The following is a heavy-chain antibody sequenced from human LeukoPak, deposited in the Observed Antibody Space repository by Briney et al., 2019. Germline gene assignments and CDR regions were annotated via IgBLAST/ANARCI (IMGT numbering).Heavy chain of an antibody. CDR3: AGGMGHLSYHFDY. CDR2: VYYGGST. J-gene: IGHJ4*02. D-gene: IGHD6-13*01. V-gene: IGHV4-39*01. CDR1: GDSFTSRSYF. Sequence: SETLSLTCTVSGDSFTSRSYFWAWIRQSPGKGLEWIGSVYYGGSTFYNPSLKTRVTMSGDSSKNQFSLNLSSVTAADTAVYSCAGGMGHLSYHFDYWAQGTLVTVSS.